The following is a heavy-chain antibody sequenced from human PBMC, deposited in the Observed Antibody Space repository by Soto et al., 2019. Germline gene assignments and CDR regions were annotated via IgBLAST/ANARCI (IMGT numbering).Heavy chain of an antibody. Sequence: RALRLSCAASGFNFSSYWMSWFRQAPGKGLEWVANIKQDGSEKYYVDSVKGRFTISRDNAKNSLYLQMNSLRAEDTAVYYCARTLTTGTTGGYFDYWGQGTLVTVSS. CDR1: GFNFSSYW. J-gene: IGHJ4*02. CDR2: IKQDGSEK. D-gene: IGHD1-1*01. CDR3: ARTLTTGTTGGYFDY. V-gene: IGHV3-7*04.